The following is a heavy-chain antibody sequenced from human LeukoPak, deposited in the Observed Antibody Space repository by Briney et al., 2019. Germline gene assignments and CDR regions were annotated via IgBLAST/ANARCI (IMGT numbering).Heavy chain of an antibody. CDR2: FDPEDGET. J-gene: IGHJ4*02. D-gene: IGHD5-12*01. Sequence: ASVKVSCKVSGYTLTELSMHWVRQAPGKGLEWMGGFDPEDGETIYAQKFQGRVTMTEDTSTDTAYMELSSLRSEDTAVYYCATVSAGTVATIGYYLDYWGQGTLVTVSS. V-gene: IGHV1-24*01. CDR1: GYTLTELS. CDR3: ATVSAGTVATIGYYLDY.